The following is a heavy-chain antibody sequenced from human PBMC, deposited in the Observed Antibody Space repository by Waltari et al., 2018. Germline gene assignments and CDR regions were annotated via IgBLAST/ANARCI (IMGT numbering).Heavy chain of an antibody. V-gene: IGHV1-24*01. J-gene: IGHJ4*02. CDR2: FDPEDGET. D-gene: IGHD2-21*02. Sequence: QVQRVPSGAEVQKPGASVKVSCKVSGSSPTEFSLHWVRPAPGKGLEGMGGFDPEDGETSYAQKCQGRVTMTEDTSTDTAYMELSSLRSEDTAVYDWATDCEVRGDLDYWGQGTLVTVAS. CDR3: ATDCEVRGDLDY. CDR1: GSSPTEFS.